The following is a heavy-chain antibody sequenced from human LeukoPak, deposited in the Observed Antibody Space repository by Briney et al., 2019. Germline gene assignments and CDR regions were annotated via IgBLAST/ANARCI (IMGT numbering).Heavy chain of an antibody. CDR1: GGSFSGYY. Sequence: PSETLSLTCAVYGGSFSGYYWSWIRQPPGKGLEWIGEINHSGSTNYNPSLKSRVTIPVDTSKNQFSLKLSSVTAADTAVYYCARGRVLWFGELFLSWFDPWGQGTLVTVSS. D-gene: IGHD3-10*01. CDR3: ARGRVLWFGELFLSWFDP. J-gene: IGHJ5*02. CDR2: INHSGST. V-gene: IGHV4-34*01.